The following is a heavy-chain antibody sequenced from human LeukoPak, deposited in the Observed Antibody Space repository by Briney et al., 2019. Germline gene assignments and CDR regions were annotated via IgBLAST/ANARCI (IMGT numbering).Heavy chain of an antibody. Sequence: PGGSLRLSCAASHFTFSKYIMHWVRQAPGKGLEWVAAIWYDGDYKYFGQSVKGRFTISRDNSKNTLYLQMNSLRVEDTAVYYCARVATPYYFDYWGQGTLVTVSS. CDR3: ARVATPYYFDY. CDR1: HFTFSKYI. CDR2: IWYDGDYK. D-gene: IGHD2-15*01. V-gene: IGHV3-33*01. J-gene: IGHJ4*02.